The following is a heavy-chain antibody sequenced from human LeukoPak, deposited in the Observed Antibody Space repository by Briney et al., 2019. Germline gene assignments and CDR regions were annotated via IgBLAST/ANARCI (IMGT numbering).Heavy chain of an antibody. CDR3: ASVGIVGATGQYYYYYSMGV. CDR1: GFTFSSYW. V-gene: IGHV3-74*01. J-gene: IGHJ6*02. Sequence: GGSLRLSCAVSGFTFSSYWMHWVRQAPGKGLVWVSHIKTDGSTTAYADSVKGRFTISRDNAKNTLYLQMNSLRAEDTAVYYCASVGIVGATGQYYYYYSMGVWGQGTTVTVSS. CDR2: IKTDGSTT. D-gene: IGHD1-26*01.